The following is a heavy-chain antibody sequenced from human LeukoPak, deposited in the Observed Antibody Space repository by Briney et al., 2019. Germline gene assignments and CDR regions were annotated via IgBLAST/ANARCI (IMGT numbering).Heavy chain of an antibody. Sequence: GGSLRLSCGASGFTFSDYYMSWIRQAPGKGLEWVSHISSSGSTRYYADSVKGRFTISRDNAKNSLYLQMNSLRAEDTAVYYCARAPRFRLVGVPKGPFDPWGQGTLVTVSS. D-gene: IGHD1-26*01. CDR1: GFTFSDYY. CDR3: ARAPRFRLVGVPKGPFDP. CDR2: ISSSGSTR. V-gene: IGHV3-11*01. J-gene: IGHJ5*02.